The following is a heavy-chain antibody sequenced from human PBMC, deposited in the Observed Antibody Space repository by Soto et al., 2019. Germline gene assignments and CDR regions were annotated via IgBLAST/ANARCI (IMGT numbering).Heavy chain of an antibody. CDR3: ARRYSGDYSDYFDY. D-gene: IGHD5-12*01. J-gene: IGHJ4*02. Sequence: ETLSLTCTVSGCSISRDDWSWIRQPPGKGLEWIGYMRNSGITSYHPSLKSRVSISLDTSKNQFSLNLTSVTAADTAVYFCARRYSGDYSDYFDYWGQGTPVTVSS. CDR2: MRNSGIT. V-gene: IGHV4-59*01. CDR1: GCSISRDD.